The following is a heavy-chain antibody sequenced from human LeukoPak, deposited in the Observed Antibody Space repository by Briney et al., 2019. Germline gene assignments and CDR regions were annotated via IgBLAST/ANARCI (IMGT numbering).Heavy chain of an antibody. J-gene: IGHJ6*01. V-gene: IGHV3-30*03. Sequence: LAGGSLRLSCAASGFTFSSYGMHWVRQAPGKGLEWVAVISYDGSNKYYADSVKGRFTISRDNSKNTLYLQMNSLRAEDTAVYYCAFRRGAIGDYYYGMDVWGQGTTVTVSS. CDR3: AFRRGAIGDYYYGMDV. CDR1: GFTFSSYG. D-gene: IGHD2/OR15-2a*01. CDR2: ISYDGSNK.